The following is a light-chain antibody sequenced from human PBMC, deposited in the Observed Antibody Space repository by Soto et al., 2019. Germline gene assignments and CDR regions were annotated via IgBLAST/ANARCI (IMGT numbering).Light chain of an antibody. CDR2: DAS. J-gene: IGKJ5*01. Sequence: EIVLTQSPATLSLSPGERATLSCRASQSVSIYLAWYQQKPGQAPRLLIYDASNRATGIPDRFSGSGSGTDFTLTISSLEPEDFAVYYCQKRSNWPPITFGQGTRLEI. V-gene: IGKV3-11*01. CDR1: QSVSIY. CDR3: QKRSNWPPIT.